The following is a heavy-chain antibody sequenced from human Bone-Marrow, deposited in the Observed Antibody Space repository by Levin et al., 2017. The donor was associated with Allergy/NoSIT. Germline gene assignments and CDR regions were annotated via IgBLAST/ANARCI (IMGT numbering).Heavy chain of an antibody. J-gene: IGHJ6*02. CDR3: AKDLGWAGTRYYYYGMDV. D-gene: IGHD6-19*01. Sequence: QTGGSLRLSCVASGFTFEDFAMHWVRQPPGKGLEWVSSINWNSDSVGYADSVKGRFTISKDNANNSLLLQMNSLRPEDTALYYCAKDLGWAGTRYYYYGMDVWGQGTTVTVSS. CDR1: GFTFEDFA. V-gene: IGHV3-9*01. CDR2: INWNSDSV.